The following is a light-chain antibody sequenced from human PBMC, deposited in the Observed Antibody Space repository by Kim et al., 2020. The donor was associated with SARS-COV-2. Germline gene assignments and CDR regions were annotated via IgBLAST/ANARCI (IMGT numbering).Light chain of an antibody. V-gene: IGKV1-5*03. CDR2: KAS. Sequence: DIQMTQSPSTLSASVGDSVTITCQASQSISNWLAWYQQKPGKAPKLLINKASSLESGVPSRFSGSGSGTEFTLTISSLQPDDFATYYCQQYNSYPYTFGQGTKLE. CDR1: QSISNW. CDR3: QQYNSYPYT. J-gene: IGKJ2*01.